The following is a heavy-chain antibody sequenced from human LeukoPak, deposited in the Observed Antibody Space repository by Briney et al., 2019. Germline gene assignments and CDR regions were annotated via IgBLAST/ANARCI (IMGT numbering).Heavy chain of an antibody. J-gene: IGHJ6*02. CDR3: ARTGTTVTTYYYYGMDV. CDR2: ISSSSSYI. D-gene: IGHD4-17*01. V-gene: IGHV3-21*01. Sequence: GGSLRLSCAASGFTFSSYSMSWVRQAPGKGLEWVSSISSSSSYIYYADSVKGRFTISRDNAKNSLYLQMNSLRAEDTAVYYCARTGTTVTTYYYYGMDVWGQGTTVTVSS. CDR1: GFTFSSYS.